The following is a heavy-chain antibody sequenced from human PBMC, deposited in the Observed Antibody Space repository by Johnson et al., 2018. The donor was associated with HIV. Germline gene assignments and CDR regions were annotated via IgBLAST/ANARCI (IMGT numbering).Heavy chain of an antibody. D-gene: IGHD3-10*01. CDR3: ARDSGVPGYDAFDI. CDR2: ISYDGNKT. Sequence: QEKLVESGGGLVQPGGSLRLSCAASGITVNTNYMSWVRRAPGKGLEWVAVISYDGNKTYYADSVRGLTISRDNSKNTLYLQLSSLRSEDTAVYYCARDSGVPGYDAFDIWGQGTMVTVSS. V-gene: IGHV3-30*03. J-gene: IGHJ3*02. CDR1: GITVNTNY.